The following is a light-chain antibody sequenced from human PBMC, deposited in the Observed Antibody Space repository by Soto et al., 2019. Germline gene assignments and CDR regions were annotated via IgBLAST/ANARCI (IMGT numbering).Light chain of an antibody. CDR2: WAS. CDR3: QQYYSTPWT. CDR1: QSVLYSSNNKNY. V-gene: IGKV4-1*01. J-gene: IGKJ1*01. Sequence: DIVMTQSPDSLAVSLGERATINCKSSQSVLYSSNNKNYLAWYQQKPGQRPKLLIYWASTREFGVPDRFSGSGSGTDFTLTISSLQAEDVAVYYCQQYYSTPWTFGQGTRVEIK.